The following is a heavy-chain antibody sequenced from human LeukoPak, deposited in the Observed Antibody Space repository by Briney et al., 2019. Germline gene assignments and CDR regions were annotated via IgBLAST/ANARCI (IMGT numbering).Heavy chain of an antibody. Sequence: GGSLRLSCAASGFTFSSYAMNRVRQAPGKGLEWVSGIATSGESTFYADSVKGRFTISRDNSKNTLFLQMNSLRAEDTAVYYCAKGRHGSGSYFKGSDYWGQGTLVTVSS. D-gene: IGHD3-10*01. CDR3: AKGRHGSGSYFKGSDY. V-gene: IGHV3-23*01. J-gene: IGHJ4*02. CDR2: IATSGEST. CDR1: GFTFSSYA.